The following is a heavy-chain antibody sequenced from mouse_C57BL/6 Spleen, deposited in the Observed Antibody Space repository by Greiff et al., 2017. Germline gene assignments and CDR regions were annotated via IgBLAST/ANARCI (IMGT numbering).Heavy chain of an antibody. Sequence: EVQGVESGPGLVKPSQSLSLTCSVTGYSITSGYYWNWIRQFPGNKLEWMGYISYDGSNNYNPSLKNRISIARDTSKNQFFLKLNSVTTEDTATYYCARESWKYYYDYWGQGTTLTVSS. V-gene: IGHV3-6*01. CDR2: ISYDGSN. J-gene: IGHJ2*01. CDR1: GYSITSGYY. CDR3: ARESWKYYYDY.